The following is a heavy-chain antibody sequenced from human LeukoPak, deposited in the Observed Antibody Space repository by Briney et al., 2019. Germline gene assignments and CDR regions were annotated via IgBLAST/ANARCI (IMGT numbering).Heavy chain of an antibody. CDR2: IYYSGST. V-gene: IGHV4-39*07. CDR3: ASRGYSYGWFSNYYYMDV. J-gene: IGHJ6*03. CDR1: GGSISSSSYY. D-gene: IGHD5-18*01. Sequence: SETLSLTCTVSGGSISSSSYYWGWIRQPPGKGLGWVGRIYYSGSTYYNPSLKSRVTISVDTSKNQFSLKLSSVTAADTAVYYCASRGYSYGWFSNYYYMDVWGKGTTVTVSS.